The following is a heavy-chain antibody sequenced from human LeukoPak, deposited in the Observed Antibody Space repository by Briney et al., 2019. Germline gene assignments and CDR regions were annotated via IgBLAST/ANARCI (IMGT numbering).Heavy chain of an antibody. V-gene: IGHV1-2*02. CDR3: GRGDKTFDP. CDR1: AYTYTGYY. Sequence: SVMVSCKASAYTYTGYYIQWVRQAPAQGLEWMGCIKTNSGDTNYAQKFQGRLTMTRDTSINTAYMELSSLRSDDTAVYYCGRGDKTFDPWGQGTLVTVSS. CDR2: IKTNSGDT. J-gene: IGHJ5*02.